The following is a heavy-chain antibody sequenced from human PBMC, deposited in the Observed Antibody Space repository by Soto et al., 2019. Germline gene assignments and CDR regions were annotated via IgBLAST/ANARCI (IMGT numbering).Heavy chain of an antibody. CDR1: GYTLTELS. CDR3: ATGPHCSSTSCYNWFDP. D-gene: IGHD2-2*01. J-gene: IGHJ5*02. V-gene: IGHV1-24*01. CDR2: FDPEDGET. Sequence: ASVKVSCKVSGYTLTELSMHWVRQAPGKGLEWMGGFDPEDGETIYAQKFQGRVTMTEDTSTDTAYMELSSLRSEDTAVYYCATGPHCSSTSCYNWFDPWGQGTLVTVSS.